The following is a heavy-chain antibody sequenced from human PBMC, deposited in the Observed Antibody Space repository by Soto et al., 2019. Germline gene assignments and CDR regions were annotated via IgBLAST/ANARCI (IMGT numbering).Heavy chain of an antibody. CDR1: GGSISSGGYS. Sequence: TLSLTCAVSGGSISSGGYSWSWIRQPPGKGLEWIGYIYHSGSTYYNPSLKSRVTISVDRSKNQFSLKLSSVTAADTAVYYCARRYGGVGYYYYYGMDVWRQGTTVTVSS. V-gene: IGHV4-30-2*01. J-gene: IGHJ6*02. CDR2: IYHSGST. D-gene: IGHD3-10*01. CDR3: ARRYGGVGYYYYYGMDV.